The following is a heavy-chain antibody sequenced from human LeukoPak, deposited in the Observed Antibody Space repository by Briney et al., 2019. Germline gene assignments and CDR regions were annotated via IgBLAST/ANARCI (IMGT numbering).Heavy chain of an antibody. D-gene: IGHD2-15*01. J-gene: IGHJ4*02. CDR1: GFTFNGYW. CDR2: INTDGSST. Sequence: PGGSLSLSCAASGFTFNGYWMHWVRQGAGKGLVWVSRINTDGSSTTYADSVKGRFTISRDNAKNTLYLQMNSLRAEDTAVYCCARAATLDYWGQGTPVTVSS. CDR3: ARAATLDY. V-gene: IGHV3-74*01.